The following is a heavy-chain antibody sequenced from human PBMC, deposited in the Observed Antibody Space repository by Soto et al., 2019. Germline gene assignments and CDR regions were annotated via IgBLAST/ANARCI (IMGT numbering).Heavy chain of an antibody. CDR1: GYNFTGYY. J-gene: IGHJ6*02. Sequence: GASVKVSCKASGYNFTGYYVHWVRQAPGQGLEWMGWINPNSGDTYLAQRFQGRVTMNRDTSIGTASMELRGLTSDDTAEYYCAKGGAIVAAGTRVYLYNAMDVWGQGTTVTVSS. D-gene: IGHD1-26*01. CDR2: INPNSGDT. V-gene: IGHV1-2*02. CDR3: AKGGAIVAAGTRVYLYNAMDV.